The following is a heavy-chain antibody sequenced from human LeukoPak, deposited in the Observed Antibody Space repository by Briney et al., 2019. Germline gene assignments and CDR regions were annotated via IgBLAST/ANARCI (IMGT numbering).Heavy chain of an antibody. CDR3: ARGRYSYGYNVGYYYGMDV. J-gene: IGHJ6*02. V-gene: IGHV3-30-3*01. CDR1: GFTFSSYA. Sequence: PGGSLRLSCAASGFTFSSYAMHWVRQAPGKGLEWVAVISYDGSNKYYADSVKGRFTISRDNSRNTLYLQMNSLRAEDTAVYYCARGRYSYGYNVGYYYGMDVWGQGTTVTVSS. D-gene: IGHD5-18*01. CDR2: ISYDGSNK.